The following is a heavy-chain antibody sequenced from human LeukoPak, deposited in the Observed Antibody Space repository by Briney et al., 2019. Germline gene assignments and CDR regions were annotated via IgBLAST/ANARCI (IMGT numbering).Heavy chain of an antibody. V-gene: IGHV3-23*01. CDR1: GFTFSSYT. CDR2: ISGDGGST. CDR3: ARAPSEIGGYYPEYFRH. Sequence: AGGSLRLSCAASGFTFSSYTMSWVRQAPGKGLEWVSLISGDGGSTYYGDSVKGRFTISRDNAKNTVSLQMNSLRAEDTGVYYCARAPSEIGGYYPEYFRHWGQGTLVTVSS. J-gene: IGHJ1*01. D-gene: IGHD3-22*01.